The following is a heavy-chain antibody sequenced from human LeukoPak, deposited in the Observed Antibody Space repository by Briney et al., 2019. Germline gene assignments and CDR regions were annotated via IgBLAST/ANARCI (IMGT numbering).Heavy chain of an antibody. J-gene: IGHJ6*03. V-gene: IGHV3-74*01. CDR3: ARGALNRNYMDP. Sequence: PGGSLRLSCVASGFTFNSHWIHWVRHAPGEGLVWVSRINTDGRRTNYADSVKGRFTISRDNTKNTVYLQMNSLRVEDTAVYYCARGALNRNYMDPWGKGTTVTVSS. CDR1: GFTFNSHW. D-gene: IGHD1-14*01. CDR2: INTDGRRT.